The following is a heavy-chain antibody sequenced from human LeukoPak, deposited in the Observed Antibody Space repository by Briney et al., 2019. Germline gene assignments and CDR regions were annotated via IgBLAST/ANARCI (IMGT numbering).Heavy chain of an antibody. D-gene: IGHD6-25*01. J-gene: IGHJ4*02. CDR1: GYKFTDYY. Sequence: GATVKISCKASGYKFTDYYLHWIQQAPGKGLEWLGRVAPGDPDTVYAEKFQGRVTITADRSTDTAFMELSSLTFEDTAMYYCAMDAFGILQRGYWGQGTLVTVSS. CDR3: AMDAFGILQRGY. CDR2: VAPGDPDT. V-gene: IGHV1-69-2*01.